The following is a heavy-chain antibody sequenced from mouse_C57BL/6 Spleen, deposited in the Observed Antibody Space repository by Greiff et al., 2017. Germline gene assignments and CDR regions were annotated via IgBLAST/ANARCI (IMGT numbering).Heavy chain of an antibody. Sequence: QVQLQQPGAELVRPGTSVKLSCKASGYTFTSYWMHWVKQRPGQGLEWIGVIDPSDSYTNYNQKFKGKATLTVDTSSRTAYMQLSSLTSEDSAVYYCARRYYGSSHWYFDVWGTGTTVTVSS. J-gene: IGHJ1*03. D-gene: IGHD1-1*01. CDR3: ARRYYGSSHWYFDV. V-gene: IGHV1-59*01. CDR2: IDPSDSYT. CDR1: GYTFTSYW.